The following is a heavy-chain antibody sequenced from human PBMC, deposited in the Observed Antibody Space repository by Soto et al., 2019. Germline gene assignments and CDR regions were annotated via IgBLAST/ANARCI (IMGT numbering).Heavy chain of an antibody. J-gene: IGHJ4*02. Sequence: GGSLRLSCAASGFTFSSYAMSWVRQAPGKGLEWVSAISGSGSSTYNADSVKGRFTISGGKSKNTLYLQMNSLRAEDTAVYYCAKDYPEIAAAGNYWGQGTLVTVSS. CDR1: GFTFSSYA. CDR3: AKDYPEIAAAGNY. CDR2: ISGSGSST. V-gene: IGHV3-23*01. D-gene: IGHD6-13*01.